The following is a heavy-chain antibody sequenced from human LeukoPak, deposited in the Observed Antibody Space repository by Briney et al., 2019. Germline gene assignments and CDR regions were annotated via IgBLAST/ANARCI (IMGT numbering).Heavy chain of an antibody. J-gene: IGHJ4*02. CDR2: INPNSGGT. D-gene: IGHD1-26*01. V-gene: IGHV1-2*02. Sequence: ASVKVSCKASGYTFTGYYMHWVRQAPGQGLEWMGWINPNSGGTNYAQKFQGRVTMTRDTSISTAYMELSRLRSDDTAVYYCARATGELLIPRGYWGQGTLVTVSS. CDR3: ARATGELLIPRGY. CDR1: GYTFTGYY.